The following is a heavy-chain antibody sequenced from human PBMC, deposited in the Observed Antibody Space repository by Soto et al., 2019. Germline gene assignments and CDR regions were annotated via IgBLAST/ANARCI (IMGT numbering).Heavy chain of an antibody. V-gene: IGHV1-46*01. CDR2: INPSGTTT. Sequence: QVQLEQSGAEVKKPGASVKVSCTASGYTFTSYNMHWVRQAPGQGLEWMGIINPSGTTTDYAQKFQGRVTMTRDTSTSTYYMELSSLRSEDTAVYYCARPQIASLYYYGMDVWGQGTTVTVSS. J-gene: IGHJ6*02. D-gene: IGHD2-2*01. CDR1: GYTFTSYN. CDR3: ARPQIASLYYYGMDV.